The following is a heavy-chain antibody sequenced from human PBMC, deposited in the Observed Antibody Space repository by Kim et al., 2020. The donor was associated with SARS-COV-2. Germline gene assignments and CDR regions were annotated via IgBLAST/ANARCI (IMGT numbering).Heavy chain of an antibody. CDR3: AREWRPGTNYYYGMDV. D-gene: IGHD3-10*01. V-gene: IGHV3-66*02. CDR1: GFTVSSNY. J-gene: IGHJ6*02. CDR2: IYSGGST. Sequence: GGSLRLSCAASGFTVSSNYMSWVRQAPGKGLEWVSVIYSGGSTYYADSVKGRFTISRDNSKNTLYLQMNSLRAEDTAVYYCAREWRPGTNYYYGMDVWGQGTTVTVSS.